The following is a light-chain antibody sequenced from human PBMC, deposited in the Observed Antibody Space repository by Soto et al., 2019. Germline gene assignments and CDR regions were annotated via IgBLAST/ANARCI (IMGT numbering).Light chain of an antibody. CDR1: QAISND. CDR3: LQDYNYPRA. CDR2: GAS. J-gene: IGKJ1*01. Sequence: AIQMTQSPSSLSASVGDRVNITCLASQAISNDLAWYVQKPGKAPNXIIYGASYLQSGVPPRFSGSGSGTDCTLTISSLQPEDAATYYCLQDYNYPRAFGQGTKVDI. V-gene: IGKV1-6*01.